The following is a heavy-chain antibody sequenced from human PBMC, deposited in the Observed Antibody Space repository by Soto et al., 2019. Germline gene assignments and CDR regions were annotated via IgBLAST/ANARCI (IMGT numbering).Heavy chain of an antibody. D-gene: IGHD5-18*01. CDR3: ASLDTAMVPYYYYYGMDV. CDR1: GFTFSSYS. Sequence: GGSLRLSCAASGFTFSSYSINWVRQAPGKGLEWVSYISSSSSTIYYADSVKGRFTISRDNAKNSLYLQMNSLRDEDTAVYYCASLDTAMVPYYYYYGMDVWGQGTTVTVSS. CDR2: ISSSSSTI. V-gene: IGHV3-48*02. J-gene: IGHJ6*02.